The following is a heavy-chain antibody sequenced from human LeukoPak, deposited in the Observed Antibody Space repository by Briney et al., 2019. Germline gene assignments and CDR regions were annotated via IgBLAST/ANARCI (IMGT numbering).Heavy chain of an antibody. Sequence: TGGSLRLFCAASGFTFRTYWMSWVRQAPGKGLEWVANIHQDGNEKYYVDSVKGRFTISRDNAKNSLYLQMNSLRVEDTAVYYCARGDDFSGDYWGQGTLVTVSS. CDR3: ARGDDFSGDY. CDR2: IHQDGNEK. CDR1: GFTFRTYW. V-gene: IGHV3-7*04. D-gene: IGHD2-21*02. J-gene: IGHJ4*02.